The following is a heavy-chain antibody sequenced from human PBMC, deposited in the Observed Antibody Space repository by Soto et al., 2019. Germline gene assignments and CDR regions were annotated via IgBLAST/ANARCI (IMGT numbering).Heavy chain of an antibody. J-gene: IGHJ6*02. CDR1: GFTFTSSA. CDR2: IVVGSGNT. CDR3: AALSTTIGYCGMDV. V-gene: IGHV1-58*01. Sequence: SVKVSCKASGFTFTSSAVQWVRQARGQRLEWIGWIVVGSGNTNYAQKFQERVTITRDMSTSTAYMELSSLRSEDTAVYYCAALSTTIGYCGMDVWGQGTTVTVYS. D-gene: IGHD4-17*01.